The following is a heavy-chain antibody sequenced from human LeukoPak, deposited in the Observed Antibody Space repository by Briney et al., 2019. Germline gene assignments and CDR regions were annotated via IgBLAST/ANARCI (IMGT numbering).Heavy chain of an antibody. CDR3: AKGVWDCSSTSCSVPYYYYGMDV. CDR1: GFSFSSYE. D-gene: IGHD2-2*01. Sequence: GSLRLSCAASGFSFSSYEMNWVRQAPGKGLEWVSAISGSGAGPYYADSVKGRFTISRDNSKNTLYLQMYSLRVEDTAVYYCAKGVWDCSSTSCSVPYYYYGMDVWGKGTTVTVSS. CDR2: ISGSGAGP. V-gene: IGHV3-23*01. J-gene: IGHJ6*04.